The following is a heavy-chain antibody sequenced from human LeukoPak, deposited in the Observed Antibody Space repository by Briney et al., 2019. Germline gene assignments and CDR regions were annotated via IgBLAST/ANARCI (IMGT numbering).Heavy chain of an antibody. Sequence: SETLSLTCAVYGGSFSGYYWSWIRQPPGKGLEWIGEINHSGSTNYNPSLKSRVTISVDTSKNQFSLKLSSVTAADTAVYYCARRLAVAGDWYFDLWGRGTLVTLSS. CDR1: GGSFSGYY. V-gene: IGHV4-34*01. J-gene: IGHJ2*01. CDR2: INHSGST. D-gene: IGHD6-19*01. CDR3: ARRLAVAGDWYFDL.